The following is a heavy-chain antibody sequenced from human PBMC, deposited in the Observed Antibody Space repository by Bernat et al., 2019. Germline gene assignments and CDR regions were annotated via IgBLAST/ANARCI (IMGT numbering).Heavy chain of an antibody. CDR2: ILGDGGTK. D-gene: IGHD3-22*01. CDR3: ARDRDSGYSFDI. CDR1: GSTFSTYP. V-gene: IGHV3-64*01. J-gene: IGHJ3*02. Sequence: EVQLVESGGCLVQPGGSLRLSCAASGSTFSTYPMHWVRQAPGEGLEYVSSILGDGGTKWYANSVKGRFTISRDNSKNTLYLQMGSLRADDMAVYYCARDRDSGYSFDIWGQGTGVTVSS.